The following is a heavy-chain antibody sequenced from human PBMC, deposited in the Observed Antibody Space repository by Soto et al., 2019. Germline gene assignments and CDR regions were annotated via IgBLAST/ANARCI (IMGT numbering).Heavy chain of an antibody. Sequence: SVPTLVNPTQTLTLTCTFSGFSLKTGGAGVGWIRQPPGKALEWLAVIYWNEDKRYNPSLKTRLTITKDTSKNQVVLTMTNMDPVDTATYYCAHRGYGDYPRDNWFDPWGQGTLVTVSS. V-gene: IGHV2-5*01. CDR2: IYWNEDK. CDR3: AHRGYGDYPRDNWFDP. CDR1: GFSLKTGGAG. J-gene: IGHJ5*02. D-gene: IGHD4-17*01.